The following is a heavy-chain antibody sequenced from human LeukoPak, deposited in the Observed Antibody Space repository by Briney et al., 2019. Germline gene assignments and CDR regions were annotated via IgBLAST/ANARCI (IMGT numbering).Heavy chain of an antibody. V-gene: IGHV4-30-2*01. D-gene: IGHD3-10*01. CDR3: ARVGSSSDRYYYYGMDV. J-gene: IGHJ6*02. Sequence: SETLSLTCTVSGDSISSGDYSWNWIRQPPGKGLEWIGKIHYSGTTGHNPSLKSRVTFSVDKSRNQVSLNLRSVTAADTAVYYCARVGSSSDRYYYYGMDVWGQGTTVTVSS. CDR1: GDSISSGDYS. CDR2: IHYSGTT.